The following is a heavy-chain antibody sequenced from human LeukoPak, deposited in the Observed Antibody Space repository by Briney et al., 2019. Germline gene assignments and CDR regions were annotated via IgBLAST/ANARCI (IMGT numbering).Heavy chain of an antibody. V-gene: IGHV1-69*04. CDR1: GGTFSSYA. CDR3: ARDHGQWLVPGSHDY. D-gene: IGHD6-19*01. Sequence: SVKVSCKASGGTFSSYAISWVRQAPGQGLEWMGRIIPILGIANYAQKSQGRVTITADKSTSTAYMELSSLRSEDTAVYYCARDHGQWLVPGSHDYWGQGTLVTVSS. CDR2: IIPILGIA. J-gene: IGHJ4*02.